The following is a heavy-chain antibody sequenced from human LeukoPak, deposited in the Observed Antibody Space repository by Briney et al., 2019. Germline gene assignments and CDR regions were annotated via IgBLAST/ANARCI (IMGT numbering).Heavy chain of an antibody. J-gene: IGHJ4*02. V-gene: IGHV1-24*01. Sequence: ASVEVSCKVSGYTLSELSMHWVRQAPGKGLEWMGGFDPEDGETIYAQKFQGRVTMTEDTSTDTAYMELSSLRSEDTAVYYCATFSKSSIWFLDYWGQGTLVTVSS. CDR1: GYTLSELS. CDR3: ATFSKSSIWFLDY. CDR2: FDPEDGET. D-gene: IGHD6-13*01.